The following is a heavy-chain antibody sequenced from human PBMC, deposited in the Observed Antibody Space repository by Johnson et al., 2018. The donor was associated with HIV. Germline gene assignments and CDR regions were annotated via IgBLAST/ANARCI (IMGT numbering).Heavy chain of an antibody. CDR3: ARGGAGIAAAEDAFDI. CDR1: GLTFSIYT. CDR2: ISYDGSNT. Sequence: QVLLVESGGGVVQPGKSLRLSCAASGLTFSIYTMHWVRQAPGKGLEWVAVISYDGSNTYYVDSVKGRFTISRDSSKNTLYLQMNSLRADDTALYYCARGGAGIAAAEDAFDIWGQGTMVTVSS. V-gene: IGHV3-30*04. D-gene: IGHD6-13*01. J-gene: IGHJ3*02.